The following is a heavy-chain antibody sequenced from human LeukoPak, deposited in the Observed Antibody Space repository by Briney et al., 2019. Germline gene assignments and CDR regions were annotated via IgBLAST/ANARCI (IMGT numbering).Heavy chain of an antibody. D-gene: IGHD3-22*01. Sequence: SETLSLTCTVSGVSISSYYWSWLRQPAGKGLEWIGRIYTSGSTNYNPSLKSRVTMSVDTSKNQFSLKLSSVTAADTAVYYCARVNYYDSSGYGYMDVWGKGTTVTVSS. CDR1: GVSISSYY. CDR2: IYTSGST. J-gene: IGHJ6*03. V-gene: IGHV4-4*07. CDR3: ARVNYYDSSGYGYMDV.